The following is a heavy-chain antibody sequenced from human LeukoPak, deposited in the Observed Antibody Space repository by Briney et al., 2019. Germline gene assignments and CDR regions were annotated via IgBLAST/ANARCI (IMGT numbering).Heavy chain of an antibody. V-gene: IGHV1-18*01. CDR1: GYTFTSYG. J-gene: IGHJ4*02. CDR3: ARDWGDSSGYYYVRFDY. Sequence: ASVKVSCKASGYTFTSYGISWVRQAPGQGLEWMGWISAYNGNTNYAQKLQGRVTMTTDTSTSTAYMELRSLRSDDTAVYYCARDWGDSSGYYYVRFDYWGQGTLVTVSS. D-gene: IGHD3-22*01. CDR2: ISAYNGNT.